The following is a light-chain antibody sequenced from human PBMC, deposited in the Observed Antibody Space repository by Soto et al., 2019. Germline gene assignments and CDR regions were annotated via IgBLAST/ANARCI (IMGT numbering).Light chain of an antibody. CDR1: SSDVGRYNY. Sequence: QSVLTQPASVSGSPGQSITISCTGTSSDVGRYNYVSWYQQHPGKAPKLMIYEVTNRPSGVSNRFSGSKSGNTASLSISGLQAEDEAYYYCSSYTRTTRTSTLYVFGTGTKLTVL. V-gene: IGLV2-14*01. CDR3: SSYTRTTRTSTLYV. J-gene: IGLJ1*01. CDR2: EVT.